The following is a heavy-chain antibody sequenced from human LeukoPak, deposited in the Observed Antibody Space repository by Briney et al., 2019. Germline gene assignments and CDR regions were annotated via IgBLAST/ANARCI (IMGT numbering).Heavy chain of an antibody. J-gene: IGHJ4*02. D-gene: IGHD3-22*01. CDR3: ARLYYDSSGYYQICYFDY. CDR2: IYYSGST. Sequence: SETLSLTCTVSGGSISSSSYYWGWIRQPPGKGLEWIGSIYYSGSTYYNPSLKSRVTISVDTSKNQFSLDLSSVTAADTAVYYCARLYYDSSGYYQICYFDYWGQGTLVTVSS. CDR1: GGSISSSSYY. V-gene: IGHV4-39*01.